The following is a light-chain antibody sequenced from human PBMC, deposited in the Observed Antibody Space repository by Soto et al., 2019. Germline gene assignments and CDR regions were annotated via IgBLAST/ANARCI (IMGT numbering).Light chain of an antibody. CDR2: AAS. CDR3: QQGYSTPPT. Sequence: DIQMTQSPSALSASVGDRVTITCRASQSINTYLNWYQQKPGKAPSLLIYAASSLQGGVPSRFSGSGSGTEFTLTISSLQPEDFVTYYCQQGYSTPPTFGQGTKVDIK. J-gene: IGKJ1*01. V-gene: IGKV1-39*01. CDR1: QSINTY.